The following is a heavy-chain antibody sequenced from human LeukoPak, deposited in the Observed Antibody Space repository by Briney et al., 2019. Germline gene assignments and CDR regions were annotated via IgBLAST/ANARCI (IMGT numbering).Heavy chain of an antibody. D-gene: IGHD6-19*01. CDR2: INPSGGST. Sequence: GASVKVSCKASGYTFTSYYMHWVRQAPGQGLEWMGIINPSGGSTSYAQKFQGRVTMTRDTSTSTVYMELSSLRSEDTAVYYCARVPSPSSGWKGAWFDPWGQGTLVTVSS. J-gene: IGHJ5*02. CDR3: ARVPSPSSGWKGAWFDP. CDR1: GYTFTSYY. V-gene: IGHV1-46*01.